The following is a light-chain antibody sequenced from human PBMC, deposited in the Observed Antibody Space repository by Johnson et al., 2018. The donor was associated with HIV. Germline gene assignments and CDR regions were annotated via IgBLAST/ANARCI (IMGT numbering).Light chain of an antibody. Sequence: QSVLTQPPSVSAAPGQKVTISCSGSSSNIGNNYVSWYQQLPGTAPKLLIYDNNKRPSGIPDRFSGSKSGTSATLGITGLLTGDEADYYCGTWDSSLSAHNYVFGTGTKVTVL. V-gene: IGLV1-51*01. CDR2: DNN. CDR3: GTWDSSLSAHNYV. CDR1: SSNIGNNY. J-gene: IGLJ1*01.